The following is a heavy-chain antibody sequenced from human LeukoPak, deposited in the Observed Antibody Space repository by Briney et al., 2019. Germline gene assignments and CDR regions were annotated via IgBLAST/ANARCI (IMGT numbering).Heavy chain of an antibody. Sequence: GGSLRLSCAASGFTFSSYAMSWVRQAPEKGLEWVSGFSGGGGNPDYAESVKGRFTISRDNSKNTLHLQMNSLRAEDTAIYYCAKGKVVPATIYDYWGQGTLVTVSS. V-gene: IGHV3-23*01. CDR1: GFTFSSYA. D-gene: IGHD2-2*02. CDR3: AKGKVVPATIYDY. CDR2: FSGGGGNP. J-gene: IGHJ4*02.